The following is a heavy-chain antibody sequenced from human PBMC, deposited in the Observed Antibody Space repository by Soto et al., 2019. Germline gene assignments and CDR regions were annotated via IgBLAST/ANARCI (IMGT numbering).Heavy chain of an antibody. CDR3: AGGQVVAAQH. Sequence: QLQLQESGSGLVKPSQTLSLTCAVSGGSISSGGYSWSWIRQPPGKGLEWIGYIYHSGSTYYNPSLKSRVTLSVDRSKNQVSLKLSSGTAADAAVYYCAGGQVVAAQHWGQGALVTVSS. D-gene: IGHD2-15*01. CDR2: IYHSGST. V-gene: IGHV4-30-2*01. CDR1: GGSISSGGYS. J-gene: IGHJ4*02.